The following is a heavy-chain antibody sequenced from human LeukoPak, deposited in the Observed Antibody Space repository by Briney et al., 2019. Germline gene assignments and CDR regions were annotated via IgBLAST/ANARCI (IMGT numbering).Heavy chain of an antibody. CDR3: AKDTSLYDPYVFDI. J-gene: IGHJ3*02. Sequence: EGSLRLSCAASGFSFSSYAMSWVRQAPGKGLEWVSGISGSGGSTYYADSVKGRFTISRDNSKNTLYLQMNSLRAEDTAVYYCAKDTSLYDPYVFDIWGQGQWSPSLQ. CDR1: GFSFSSYA. D-gene: IGHD3-16*01. CDR2: ISGSGGST. V-gene: IGHV3-23*01.